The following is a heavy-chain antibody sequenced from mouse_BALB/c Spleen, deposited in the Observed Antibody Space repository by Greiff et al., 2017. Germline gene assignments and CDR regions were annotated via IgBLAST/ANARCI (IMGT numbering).Heavy chain of an antibody. D-gene: IGHD2-1*01. CDR2: IYPGDGST. V-gene: IGHV1S56*01. Sequence: VHLVESGPELVKPGASVKMSCKASGYTFTSYYIHWVKQRPGQGLEWIGWIYPGDGSTKYNEKFKGKTTLTADKSSSTAYMLLSSLTSEDSAIYFCATYGNYGAWFAYWGQGTLVTVSA. CDR3: ATYGNYGAWFAY. J-gene: IGHJ3*01. CDR1: GYTFTSYY.